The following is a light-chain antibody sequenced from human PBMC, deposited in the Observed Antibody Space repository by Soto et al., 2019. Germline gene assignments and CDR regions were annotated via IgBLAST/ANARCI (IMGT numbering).Light chain of an antibody. CDR1: HSLMYSDGISY. J-gene: IGKJ2*01. CDR3: MQGTHWHPRN. V-gene: IGKV2-30*01. Sequence: DVVMTQSPLSLPVTLGQPASISCRCSHSLMYSDGISYLSWLQQRPGQSPRRVIYKASNRDSWVPDRFSGSGSGPDFTLKISRVEADDVGVYYCMQGTHWHPRNLGQGTKLEMK. CDR2: KAS.